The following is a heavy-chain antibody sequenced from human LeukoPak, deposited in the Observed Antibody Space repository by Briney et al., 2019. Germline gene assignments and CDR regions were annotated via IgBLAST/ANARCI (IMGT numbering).Heavy chain of an antibody. J-gene: IGHJ4*02. D-gene: IGHD2-2*01. CDR3: VTEGYCTSDTCYVH. CDR2: INPNSGCT. V-gene: IGHV1-2*04. CDR1: GYTFTSYG. Sequence: ASVKVSCKASGYTFTSYGINWVLHAPGQGLEWMGWINPNSGCTNYAQKFQGWVTMTRDTSISTAYMELSRLRSDDTAVYYCVTEGYCTSDTCYVHWGQGTLVTVSS.